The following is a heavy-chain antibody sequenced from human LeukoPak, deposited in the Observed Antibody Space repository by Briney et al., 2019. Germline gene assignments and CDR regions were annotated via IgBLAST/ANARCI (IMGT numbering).Heavy chain of an antibody. V-gene: IGHV4-59*01. D-gene: IGHD3/OR15-3a*01. CDR3: ARLSPLSMGTGAFDS. Sequence: SETLSLTCTVSGGSISSYYWSWLRQPPGKGLEWIGYIYYSGSTNYKSSLKSRVTISVDTSKTQFSLKMTSVTAADTAVYYCARLSPLSMGTGAFDSWGQGTLVTVSS. CDR2: IYYSGST. J-gene: IGHJ4*02. CDR1: GGSISSYY.